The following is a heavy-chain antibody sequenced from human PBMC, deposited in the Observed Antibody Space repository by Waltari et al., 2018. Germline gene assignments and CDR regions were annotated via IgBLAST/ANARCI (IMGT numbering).Heavy chain of an antibody. D-gene: IGHD3-16*01. J-gene: IGHJ4*02. Sequence: VQLVESGGGLVQPGGSLRLSCSASGFTFNIYWMTWVRQAPGKGLEWVAKMKDRESEKYYADSVKGRFTISRDNAKKSVHLEMSSLRAEDTAIYYCAGVRGAYSKFMTASFDYWGQGIPVSVSS. V-gene: IGHV3-7*01. CDR2: MKDRESEK. CDR1: GFTFNIYW. CDR3: AGVRGAYSKFMTASFDY.